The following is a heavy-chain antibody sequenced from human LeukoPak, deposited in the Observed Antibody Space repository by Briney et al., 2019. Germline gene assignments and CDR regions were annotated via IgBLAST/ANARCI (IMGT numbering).Heavy chain of an antibody. CDR2: ISGSGGST. Sequence: GSLRLSCAASGFTFSSYAMSWVRQAPGKGLEWVSAISGSGGSTYYADSVKGRFTISRDNSKNTLYLQMNSLRAEDTAVYYCAKDPGSSSWSYYYYMDVWGKGTTVTVSS. V-gene: IGHV3-23*01. D-gene: IGHD6-13*01. J-gene: IGHJ6*03. CDR3: AKDPGSSSWSYYYYMDV. CDR1: GFTFSSYA.